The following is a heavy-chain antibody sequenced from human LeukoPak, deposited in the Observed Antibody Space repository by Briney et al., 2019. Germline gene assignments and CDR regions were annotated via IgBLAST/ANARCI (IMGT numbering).Heavy chain of an antibody. CDR3: ARDHHQYYYDSSGYIVY. J-gene: IGHJ4*02. D-gene: IGHD3-22*01. CDR2: INHSGST. V-gene: IGHV4-34*01. CDR1: GGSFSGYY. Sequence: SETLSLTCAVYGGSFSGYYWSWIRQPPGEGLEWIGEINHSGSTNYNPSLKSRVTISVDTSKNQFSLKLSSVTAADTAVYYCARDHHQYYYDSSGYIVYWGQGTLVTVSS.